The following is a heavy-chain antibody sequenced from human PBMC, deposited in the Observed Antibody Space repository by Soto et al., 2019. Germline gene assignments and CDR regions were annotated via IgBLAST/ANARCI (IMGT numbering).Heavy chain of an antibody. J-gene: IGHJ4*02. CDR3: AHLVVAGSTYYFDS. D-gene: IGHD2-15*01. CDR1: GFSLSTSGVG. V-gene: IGHV2-5*01. Sequence: QITLKESGPTLVKPPQTLTLTCTFSGFSLSTSGVGVGWIRQPPGKALEWLTFIYWYDDKRNSPFLKSRHTITKDTSKNQVVLTMTNMDPVDTATYYWAHLVVAGSTYYFDSWGQGTLVTVSS. CDR2: IYWYDDK.